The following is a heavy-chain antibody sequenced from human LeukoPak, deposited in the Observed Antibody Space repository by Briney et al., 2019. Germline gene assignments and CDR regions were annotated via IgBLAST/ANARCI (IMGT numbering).Heavy chain of an antibody. CDR1: GLTFSSHW. CDR3: AGGRPHGNDY. Sequence: GGSLRLSCAASGLTFSSHWMHWVRQAPGKGLVWVSRIASDGSSTTYADPVKGRFSISRDNAKNTLYLQMNSLRVEDTAVYYCAGGRPHGNDYWGQGTLVTVSS. J-gene: IGHJ4*02. CDR2: IASDGSST. V-gene: IGHV3-74*01. D-gene: IGHD4-23*01.